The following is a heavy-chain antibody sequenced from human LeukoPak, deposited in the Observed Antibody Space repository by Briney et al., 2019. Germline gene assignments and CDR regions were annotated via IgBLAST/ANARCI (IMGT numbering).Heavy chain of an antibody. Sequence: GGSLRLSCAASGFNFNRNWVHWVRQAPGKGLEWVANIKHDGSETNYVDSVKGRFTISRDNAKNSLHLQMNSLRVEDTAVYYCAKNGGPHGMDVWGQGTTVTVSS. J-gene: IGHJ6*02. CDR1: GFNFNRNW. V-gene: IGHV3-7*02. CDR3: AKNGGPHGMDV. D-gene: IGHD3-16*01. CDR2: IKHDGSET.